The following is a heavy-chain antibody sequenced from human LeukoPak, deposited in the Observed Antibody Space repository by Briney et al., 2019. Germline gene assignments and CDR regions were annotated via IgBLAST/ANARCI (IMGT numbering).Heavy chain of an antibody. J-gene: IGHJ5*02. CDR3: ARHDAYCSRNSCYKGGSNWFDP. CDR2: IYSSGDT. CDR1: GVSINSYF. Sequence: SETLSLTCTVSGVSINSYFWSWIRQPPGKGLEWIGYIYSSGDTNYNPSLKGRVTISLDTSKNQFSLKLSSATAADMAMYFCARHDAYCSRNSCYKGGSNWFDPWGQGTLVTVSS. D-gene: IGHD2-2*02. V-gene: IGHV4-4*09.